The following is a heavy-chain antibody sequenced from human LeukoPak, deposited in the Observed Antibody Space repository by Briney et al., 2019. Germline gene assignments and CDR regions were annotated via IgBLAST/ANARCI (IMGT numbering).Heavy chain of an antibody. CDR3: ASIGSSAYIPFDY. CDR1: GYTFTSYD. D-gene: IGHD3-22*01. CDR2: IIPIFGTA. V-gene: IGHV1-69*13. J-gene: IGHJ4*02. Sequence: GASVKVSCKASGYTFTSYDINWVRQATGQGLEWMGGIIPIFGTANYAQKFQGRVTITADESTSTAYMELSSLRSEDTAVYYCASIGSSAYIPFDYWGQGTLVTVSS.